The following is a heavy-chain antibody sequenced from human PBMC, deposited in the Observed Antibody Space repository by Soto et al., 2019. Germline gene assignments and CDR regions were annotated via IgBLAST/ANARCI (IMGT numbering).Heavy chain of an antibody. V-gene: IGHV3-9*01. CDR1: GFTFDDYA. CDR3: AKDMGCSSTSCYAGAFDI. CDR2: ISWNSGSI. D-gene: IGHD2-2*01. Sequence: EVQLVESGGGLVQPGRSLRLSCAASGFTFDDYAMHWVRQAPGKGLEWVSGISWNSGSIGYADSVKGRFTISRDNAKNSLYLQMNSLRAEDTALYYCAKDMGCSSTSCYAGAFDIWGQGTMGTVSS. J-gene: IGHJ3*02.